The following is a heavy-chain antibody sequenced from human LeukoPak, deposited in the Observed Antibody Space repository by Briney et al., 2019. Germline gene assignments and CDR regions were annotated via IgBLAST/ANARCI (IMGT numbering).Heavy chain of an antibody. V-gene: IGHV3-48*01. J-gene: IGHJ3*02. Sequence: GGSLRLSCAASGFTFSSYSMNWVRQAPGKGLEWVSYISSSSSTIYYADSVKGRFTISRDNAKNSLYLQMNSLRAEDTAVYYCARDTTPPNSSGWSDAFDIWGQGTMVTVSS. D-gene: IGHD6-19*01. CDR1: GFTFSSYS. CDR2: ISSSSSTI. CDR3: ARDTTPPNSSGWSDAFDI.